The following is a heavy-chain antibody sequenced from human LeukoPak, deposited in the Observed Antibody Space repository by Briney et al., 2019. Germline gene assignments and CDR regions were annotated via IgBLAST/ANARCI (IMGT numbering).Heavy chain of an antibody. V-gene: IGHV3-30*02. D-gene: IGHD1-20*01. CDR1: GFIFSDYG. CDR3: ASVHITGTTTEDAFDI. CDR2: IRYDGGNK. J-gene: IGHJ3*02. Sequence: GGSLRLSCAASGFIFSDYGMHWVRQAPGKGLEWLAFIRYDGGNKYYADSVKGRFTISRDNSKNTLYLQMNSLKTEDTAVYYCASVHITGTTTEDAFDIWGQGTMVTVSS.